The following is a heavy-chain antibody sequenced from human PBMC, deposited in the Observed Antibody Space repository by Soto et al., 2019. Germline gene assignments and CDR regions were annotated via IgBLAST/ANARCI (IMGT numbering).Heavy chain of an antibody. Sequence: GGSLRLSCAASGFTFSSYGMHWVRQAPGKGLEWVAVISYDGSNKYYADSVKGRFTISRDNSKNTLYLQMNSLRAEDTAVYYCAKLLAPPGDGPHATKPLGPKPNYYYYYYMDVWGKGTTVTVSS. V-gene: IGHV3-30*18. D-gene: IGHD4-17*01. J-gene: IGHJ6*03. CDR1: GFTFSSYG. CDR3: AKLLAPPGDGPHATKPLGPKPNYYYYYYMDV. CDR2: ISYDGSNK.